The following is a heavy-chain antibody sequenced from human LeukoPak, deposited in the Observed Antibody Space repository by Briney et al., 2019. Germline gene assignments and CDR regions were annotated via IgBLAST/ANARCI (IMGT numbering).Heavy chain of an antibody. V-gene: IGHV3-53*01. CDR2: IYSGGST. CDR3: ARDTYCSGGSCYSY. CDR1: GFTVSSNY. Sequence: GGSLRLSCAASGFTVSSNYMSWVRQAPGKGLEWVSVIYSGGSTYYADSVKGRFTISRDNSKNTLYLQMNSLRAEDTAAYYCARDTYCSGGSCYSYWGQGTLVTVSS. J-gene: IGHJ4*02. D-gene: IGHD2-15*01.